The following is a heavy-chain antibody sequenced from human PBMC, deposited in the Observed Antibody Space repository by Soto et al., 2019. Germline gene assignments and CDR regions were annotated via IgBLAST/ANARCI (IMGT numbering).Heavy chain of an antibody. D-gene: IGHD4-4*01. J-gene: IGHJ6*02. CDR3: ARRDSNPYYYYYAMDV. V-gene: IGHV1-18*03. CDR1: GYTFTSYG. Sequence: ASVKVSCKASGYTFTSYGISWVRQAPGQGLEWMGWISAYNGNTNYAQKLQGRVTMTTDTSTSTAYMELRSLRSDDMAVYYCARRDSNPYYYYYAMDVWGQGTTVTASS. CDR2: ISAYNGNT.